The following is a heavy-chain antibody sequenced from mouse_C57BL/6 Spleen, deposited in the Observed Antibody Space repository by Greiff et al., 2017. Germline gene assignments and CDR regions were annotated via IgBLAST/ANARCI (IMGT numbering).Heavy chain of an antibody. CDR2: INPNNGGT. Sequence: VQLQQSGPELVKPGASVKISCKASGYTFTDYYMNWVKQSHGKSLEWIGDINPNNGGTSYNQKFKGKATLTVDKSSSTAYMELRSLTSEDSAGYYCARSDYYGSSLYFDYWGQGTTLTVSS. J-gene: IGHJ2*01. D-gene: IGHD1-1*01. CDR1: GYTFTDYY. V-gene: IGHV1-26*01. CDR3: ARSDYYGSSLYFDY.